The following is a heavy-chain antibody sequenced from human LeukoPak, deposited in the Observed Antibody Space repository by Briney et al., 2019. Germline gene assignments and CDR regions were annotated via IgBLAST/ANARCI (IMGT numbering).Heavy chain of an antibody. D-gene: IGHD3/OR15-3a*01. CDR3: ARGQPSDWSYDY. V-gene: IGHV4-59*06. J-gene: IGHJ4*02. CDR2: IQYSGTT. Sequence: PSETLSLTCTVSGGSISSYYWSWIRQPPGKGLEWIGYIQYSGTTYYNPSLKSRVAISGDTSKNQFSLKLTSVTAADTAVYYCARGQPSDWSYDYWGQGTLVTVSS. CDR1: GGSISSYY.